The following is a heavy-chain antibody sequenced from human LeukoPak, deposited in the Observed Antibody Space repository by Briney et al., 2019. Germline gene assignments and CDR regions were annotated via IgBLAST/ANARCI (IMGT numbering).Heavy chain of an antibody. CDR2: ISGSGGST. V-gene: IGHV3-23*01. D-gene: IGHD1-14*01. CDR3: ARGFNRGFDP. Sequence: GGSLRLPCAASGFTLSSYAMSWVRQAPGKGLEWVSGISGSGGSTYYGDSVKGRFTISRDNSKNTLYLQMDSLRVEDTAVYYCARGFNRGFDPWGQGTLVTVSS. CDR1: GFTLSSYA. J-gene: IGHJ5*02.